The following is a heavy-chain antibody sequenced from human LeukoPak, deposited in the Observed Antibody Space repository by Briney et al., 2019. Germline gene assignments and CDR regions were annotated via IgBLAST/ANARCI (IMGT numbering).Heavy chain of an antibody. J-gene: IGHJ6*03. CDR1: GGSISSYY. V-gene: IGHV4-59*01. D-gene: IGHD3-10*01. CDR3: ARGLASGAYYYMDV. Sequence: SETLSLTCTVSGGSISSYYWSWIRQPPGKGLEWIGYIYYSGSTNYNPSLKSRVTISVDTSKNQFSLKLSSVTAADTAVYYCARGLASGAYYYMDVWGKGTTVTVSS. CDR2: IYYSGST.